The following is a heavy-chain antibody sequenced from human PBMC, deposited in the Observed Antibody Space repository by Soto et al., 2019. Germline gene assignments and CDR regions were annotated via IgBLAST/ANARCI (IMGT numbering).Heavy chain of an antibody. CDR3: AIWGGTGTPSVGY. J-gene: IGHJ4*02. CDR2: ISSSSDYI. V-gene: IGHV3-21*01. D-gene: IGHD1-1*01. CDR1: GFTFSSYS. Sequence: EVQLVESGGGLVKPGGSLRLSCAVSGFTFSSYSMNWVRQAPGKGLEWVSSISSSSDYIYYTDSVKGRFTISRDNAKNSRYLQMYSLIVEDTAVYYCAIWGGTGTPSVGYWGQGTLVTVSS.